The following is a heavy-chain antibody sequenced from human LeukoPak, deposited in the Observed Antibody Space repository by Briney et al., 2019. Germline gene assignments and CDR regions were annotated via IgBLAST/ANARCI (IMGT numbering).Heavy chain of an antibody. CDR2: VKGDGVTT. J-gene: IGHJ4*02. D-gene: IGHD6-19*01. CDR3: VRDTGSGWDFDY. V-gene: IGHV3-43*02. CDR1: GFTFNAYA. Sequence: QSGGSLRLSCAASGFTFNAYAIHWVRQAPGKGLEWVSLVKGDGVTTDYATSVKGRFTVSRDNSKNSLYLQMSNLRTEDTALYYCVRDTGSGWDFDYWGQGTLVTVSS.